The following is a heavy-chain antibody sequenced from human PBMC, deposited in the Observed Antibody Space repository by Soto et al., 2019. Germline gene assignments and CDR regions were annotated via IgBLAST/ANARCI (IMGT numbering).Heavy chain of an antibody. D-gene: IGHD5-12*01. V-gene: IGHV5-51*01. J-gene: IGHJ6*02. CDR1: GYSFTSYW. CDR2: IYPGDSDT. CDR3: ARLSGYSGYDSGYYYGMDV. Sequence: GESLKISCKGSGYSFTSYWIGWVRQMPGKGLEWMGIIYPGDSDTRYSPSFQGQVTISADKSISTAYLQWSSLKASDTAMYYCARLSGYSGYDSGYYYGMDVWGQGTTVTVSS.